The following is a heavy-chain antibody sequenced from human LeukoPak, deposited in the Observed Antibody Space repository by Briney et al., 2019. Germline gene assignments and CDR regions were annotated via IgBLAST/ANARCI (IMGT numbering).Heavy chain of an antibody. CDR3: AELGITMIGGV. CDR1: GFTFSNAW. Sequence: GGSLRLSRAASGFTFSNAWMSWARQAPGKGLEWVSYISSSGSTIYYADSVKGRFTISRDNAKNSLYLQMNSLRAEDTAVYYCAELGITMIGGVWGKGTTVTISS. D-gene: IGHD3-10*02. CDR2: ISSSGSTI. V-gene: IGHV3-11*04. J-gene: IGHJ6*04.